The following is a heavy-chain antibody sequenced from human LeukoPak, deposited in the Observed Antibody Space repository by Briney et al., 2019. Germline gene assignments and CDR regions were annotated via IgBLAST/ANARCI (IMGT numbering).Heavy chain of an antibody. Sequence: GASVKVSCKASGGTFSSYAISWVRQAPGQGLEWMGGIIPIFGTANYAQKFQGRVTITADKSTSTAYMELSSLRSEDTAVYYCARSDCSGGSCYPYYYYYYYMDVWGKGTTVTVSS. CDR3: ARSDCSGGSCYPYYYYYYYMDV. V-gene: IGHV1-69*06. J-gene: IGHJ6*03. D-gene: IGHD2-15*01. CDR2: IIPIFGTA. CDR1: GGTFSSYA.